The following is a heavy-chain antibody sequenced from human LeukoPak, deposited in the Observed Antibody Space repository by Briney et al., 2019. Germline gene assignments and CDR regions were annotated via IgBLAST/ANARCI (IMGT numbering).Heavy chain of an antibody. J-gene: IGHJ4*02. V-gene: IGHV3-7*04. CDR3: ARGIAARNYYFDY. CDR1: GFTFSDYW. D-gene: IGHD6-6*01. Sequence: GSLRLSCTASGFTFSDYWMTWVRQAPGKGPEWVANIKQDGSQRYYVDSVRGRFTISRDNAKNSLYLQMNSLRAEDTAVYYCARGIAARNYYFDYWGQGTLVTVSS. CDR2: IKQDGSQR.